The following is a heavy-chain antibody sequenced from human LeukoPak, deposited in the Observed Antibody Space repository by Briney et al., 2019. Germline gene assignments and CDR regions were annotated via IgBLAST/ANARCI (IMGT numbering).Heavy chain of an antibody. J-gene: IGHJ4*02. CDR3: ARGYSGYEFGY. CDR2: IKEDGSEE. CDR1: GFTFSTSW. V-gene: IGHV3-7*04. D-gene: IGHD5-12*01. Sequence: SGGSLRLSCSASGFTFSTSWMNGVRQAPGKGLEWVANIKEDGSEEYYVDSVEGRFTISRDNARKSLYLQMNSLRVEDTAVYYCARGYSGYEFGYWGQGTLVTVSS.